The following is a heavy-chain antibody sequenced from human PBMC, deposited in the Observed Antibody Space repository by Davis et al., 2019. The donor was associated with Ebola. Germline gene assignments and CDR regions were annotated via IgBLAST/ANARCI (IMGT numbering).Heavy chain of an antibody. J-gene: IGHJ6*04. CDR1: GYTFTGYY. CDR3: ATYSSSWPPYYGMDV. Sequence: ASVKVSCKASGYTFTGYYMHWVRQAPGQGLEWMGRINPNSGGTNYAQKFQGRVTMTRDTSISTAYMELSRLRSDDTAVYYCATYSSSWPPYYGMDVWGKGTTVTVSS. CDR2: INPNSGGT. V-gene: IGHV1-2*06. D-gene: IGHD6-13*01.